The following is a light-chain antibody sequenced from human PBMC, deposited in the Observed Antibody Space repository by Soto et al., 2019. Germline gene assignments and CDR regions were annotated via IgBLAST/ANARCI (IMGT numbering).Light chain of an antibody. CDR3: HQLNSYPRT. CDR2: GTS. Sequence: EIVMTQSPATLSVSPGEGATLSCRASQSVSSNLAWYQQKPGQVPRLLIYGTSTRATGIPARFSGSGSGTEFTLTISSLRPEDFATYYCHQLNSYPRTFGQGTKVDIK. CDR1: QSVSSN. V-gene: IGKV3-15*01. J-gene: IGKJ1*01.